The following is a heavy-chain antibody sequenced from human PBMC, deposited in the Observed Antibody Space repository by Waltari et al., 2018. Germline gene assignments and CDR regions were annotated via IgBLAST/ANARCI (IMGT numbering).Heavy chain of an antibody. CDR3: ARTSSGWYRGWFDP. Sequence: QVQLQESGPGLVKPSETLSLTCAVSGYSISSGYYWGWSRQTPGKGLEWIGSIYDSGSTYYNPSLKSRVTISVDTSKNQFSLKLSSVTAADTAVYYCARTSSGWYRGWFDPWGQGTLVTVSS. J-gene: IGHJ5*02. V-gene: IGHV4-38-2*01. CDR2: IYDSGST. D-gene: IGHD6-19*01. CDR1: GYSISSGYY.